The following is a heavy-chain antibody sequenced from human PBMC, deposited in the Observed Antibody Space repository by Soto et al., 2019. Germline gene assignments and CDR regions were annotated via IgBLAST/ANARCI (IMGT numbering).Heavy chain of an antibody. CDR1: GFTFSSYW. V-gene: IGHV3-74*01. CDR3: ARGVRGSYGLDI. Sequence: EVQLVESGGNLVQPGGSLRLSCAASGFTFSSYWIHWVRQVPGKGLVWVSRINGDARRTNYADSVKGRFTISRDNAKNTLYLQMNSLRAEETAVYYCARGVRGSYGLDIWCQGTMVTVSS. J-gene: IGHJ3*02. D-gene: IGHD3-10*01. CDR2: INGDARRT.